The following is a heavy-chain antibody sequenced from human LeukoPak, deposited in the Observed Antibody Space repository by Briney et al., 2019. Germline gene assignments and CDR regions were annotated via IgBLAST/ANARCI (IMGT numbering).Heavy chain of an antibody. CDR2: MNPNSGST. J-gene: IGHJ4*02. Sequence: ASVKVSCKASGYTFTSYDINWVRQATGQGLEWMGWMNPNSGSTGYAQKFQGRVTITRNTSISTAYMELSSLRSEDTAVYYCARGPFFGVVRYFDYWGQGTLVTVSS. CDR3: ARGPFFGVVRYFDY. CDR1: GYTFTSYD. V-gene: IGHV1-8*03. D-gene: IGHD3-3*01.